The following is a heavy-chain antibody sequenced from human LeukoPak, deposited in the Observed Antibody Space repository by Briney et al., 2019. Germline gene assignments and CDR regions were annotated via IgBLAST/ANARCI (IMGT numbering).Heavy chain of an antibody. Sequence: GGSLRLSCAASGFTFDDYAMHWVRQAPGKGLEWVTGINWSRGSIGYADSVKGRFTISRDNAKNSLYLQMNSLRAEDTALYYCAKDMFREYSGSYYYYYGMDVWGQGTTVTVSS. V-gene: IGHV3-9*01. CDR3: AKDMFREYSGSYYYYYGMDV. D-gene: IGHD1-26*01. CDR1: GFTFDDYA. CDR2: INWSRGSI. J-gene: IGHJ6*02.